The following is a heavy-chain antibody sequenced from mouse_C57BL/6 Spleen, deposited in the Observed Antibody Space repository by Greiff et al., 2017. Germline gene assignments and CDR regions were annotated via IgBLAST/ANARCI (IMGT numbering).Heavy chain of an antibody. CDR3: TRDDYGYAMDY. V-gene: IGHV1-15*01. CDR2: IDPETGGT. Sequence: QVQLQQSGAELVRPGASVTLSCKASGYTFTDYEMHWVKQTPVHGLEWIGAIDPETGGTAYNQKFKGKAILTADKSSSTAYMELRSLPSEDSAVYYCTRDDYGYAMDYWGQGTSVTVSS. J-gene: IGHJ4*01. D-gene: IGHD2-4*01. CDR1: GYTFTDYE.